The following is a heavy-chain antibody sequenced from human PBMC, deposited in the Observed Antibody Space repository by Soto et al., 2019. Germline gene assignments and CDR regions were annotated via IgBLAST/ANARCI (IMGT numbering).Heavy chain of an antibody. CDR3: ARSRYTSGWWTPPFDY. D-gene: IGHD6-19*01. Sequence: QVQLQESGPGLVKPSESLSLTCAVSGGSISSYYWSWIRQPPGKGLEWIGYISYSGSTNYNPSLKSRVTISVDTSKNQFSLKLTSVTAADTAVYYCARSRYTSGWWTPPFDYWGQGTLVTVSS. CDR1: GGSISSYY. CDR2: ISYSGST. J-gene: IGHJ4*02. V-gene: IGHV4-59*01.